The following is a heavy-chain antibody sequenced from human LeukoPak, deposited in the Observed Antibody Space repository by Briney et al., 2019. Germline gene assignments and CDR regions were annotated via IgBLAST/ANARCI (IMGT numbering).Heavy chain of an antibody. CDR3: ARGCDDSSGYYQYYFDY. V-gene: IGHV4-4*02. J-gene: IGHJ4*02. CDR1: GGSISSSNW. CDR2: IYHSGST. D-gene: IGHD3-22*01. Sequence: SETLSLTCAVSGGSISSSNWWSWVRQPPGKGLEWIGEIYHSGSTNYNPSLKSRVTISVDTSKNQFSLKLSSVTAADTAVYYCARGCDDSSGYYQYYFDYWGQGTLVTVSS.